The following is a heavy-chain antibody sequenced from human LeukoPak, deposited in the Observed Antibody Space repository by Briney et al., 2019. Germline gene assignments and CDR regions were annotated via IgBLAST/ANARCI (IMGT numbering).Heavy chain of an antibody. Sequence: GGSLRLSCGASGFTFSSYAMHWVRQAPGKGLEWVAVISYDGSTKYYADSVKGRFTISRDNSKNTVYLQMNNLRAEDTAVYYCAKRGRTWDLDSGGQGTLVTVSS. J-gene: IGHJ4*02. CDR2: ISYDGSTK. CDR1: GFTFSSYA. V-gene: IGHV3-33*06. CDR3: AKRGRTWDLDS. D-gene: IGHD3-16*01.